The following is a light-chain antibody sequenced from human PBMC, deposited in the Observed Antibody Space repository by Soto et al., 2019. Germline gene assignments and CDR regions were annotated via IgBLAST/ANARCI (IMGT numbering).Light chain of an antibody. Sequence: IVLTQSPGTLSLSPGERATLSCRASQSVSSSSLAWYQQKPGKAPSLLIYGASSRATGIPDRFSGSGSGTDFTLTISSLEPEDFAVYYCQQYGSSPRTFGQGTKVDIK. CDR3: QQYGSSPRT. V-gene: IGKV3-20*01. CDR2: GAS. CDR1: QSVSSSS. J-gene: IGKJ1*01.